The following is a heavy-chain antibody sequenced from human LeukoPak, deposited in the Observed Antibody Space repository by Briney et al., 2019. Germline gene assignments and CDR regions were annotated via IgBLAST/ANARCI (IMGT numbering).Heavy chain of an antibody. CDR1: GFTFSGSA. J-gene: IGHJ3*02. CDR2: IRSKANSYAT. V-gene: IGHV3-73*01. D-gene: IGHD4-17*01. CDR3: TRQPPDYGDYVPVAFDI. Sequence: QAGGSLRLSCAASGFTFSGSAMHWVRQASGKGLEWVGRIRSKANSYATAYAASVKGRFTISRDDSKNTAYLQMNSLKTEDTAVYYCTRQPPDYGDYVPVAFDIWGRGTMVTVYS.